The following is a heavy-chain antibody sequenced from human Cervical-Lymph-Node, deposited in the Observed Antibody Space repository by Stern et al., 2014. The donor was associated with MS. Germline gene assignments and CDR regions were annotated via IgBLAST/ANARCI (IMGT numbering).Heavy chain of an antibody. CDR3: AHSRVKYCRGGTSYSSLFDY. V-gene: IGHV2-5*02. J-gene: IGHJ4*02. D-gene: IGHD2-15*01. Sequence: QITLKESGPTLVKPTQTLTLTCTLSGFSLTTAGVGVGWIRQPPGKALEWLALIYWDDGNVYSPSLQNRITITKDTFKNQVVLTMTNVDPVDTATYYCAHSRVKYCRGGTSYSSLFDYWGQGTLVTVSS. CDR2: IYWDDGN. CDR1: GFSLTTAGVG.